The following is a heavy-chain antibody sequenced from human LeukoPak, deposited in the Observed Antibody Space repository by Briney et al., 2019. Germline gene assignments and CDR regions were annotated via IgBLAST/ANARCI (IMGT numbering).Heavy chain of an antibody. Sequence: SETLSLTCTVSGGSISSYYWSWIRQPPGKGPEWIGYIYYSGSTNYNPSLKGRVTISVDTSKNQFSLKLSSVTAADTAVYYCAREFGGGMDVWGQGTTVTVSS. CDR3: AREFGGGMDV. V-gene: IGHV4-59*01. CDR2: IYYSGST. CDR1: GGSISSYY. J-gene: IGHJ6*02. D-gene: IGHD3-10*01.